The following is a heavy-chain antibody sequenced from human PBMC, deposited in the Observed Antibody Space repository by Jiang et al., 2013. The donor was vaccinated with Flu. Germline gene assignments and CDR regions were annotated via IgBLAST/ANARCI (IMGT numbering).Heavy chain of an antibody. J-gene: IGHJ4*02. CDR3: ASVPTVTSRYLDY. CDR2: VYDSGST. CDR1: GGSISSSNW. V-gene: IGHV4-4*02. D-gene: IGHD4-17*01. Sequence: PGLVKPSETLSLTCDVSGGSISSSNWWSWVRQPPGKGLEWIGEVYDSGSTNYNPSLKSRVTISVDKSKNQFSLKLTSVTAADTAVYYCASVPTVTSRYLDYWGPGTLVTVSS.